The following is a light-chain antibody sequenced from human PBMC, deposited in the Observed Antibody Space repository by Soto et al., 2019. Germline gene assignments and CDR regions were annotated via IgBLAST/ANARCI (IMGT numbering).Light chain of an antibody. J-gene: IGKJ4*01. CDR1: QSIGTS. Sequence: EIVLTQFPATLSLPPGERATLSCWASQSIGTSLAWYQQRPGQAPRLLIYDASSRATGTPARFGGSGSVTDFTLTISSLEPEDSAVYYCQQRTSWPLTVGGGTKVDSK. V-gene: IGKV3-11*01. CDR2: DAS. CDR3: QQRTSWPLT.